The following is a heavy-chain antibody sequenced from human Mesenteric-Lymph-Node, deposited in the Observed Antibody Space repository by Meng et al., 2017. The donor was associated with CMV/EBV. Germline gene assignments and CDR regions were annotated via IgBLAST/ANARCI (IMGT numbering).Heavy chain of an antibody. V-gene: IGHV1-18*01. CDR1: CYTFPSYG. J-gene: IGHJ4*02. Sequence: KASCYTFPSYGITWVRQAPGQGLEWMGWISAYNSNTNYAQKLQGRVTMTTDTSTSTAYMELRSLRSDDTAMYYCARAGNVVATPSDYWGQGTLVTVSS. CDR2: ISAYNSNT. D-gene: IGHD5-12*01. CDR3: ARAGNVVATPSDY.